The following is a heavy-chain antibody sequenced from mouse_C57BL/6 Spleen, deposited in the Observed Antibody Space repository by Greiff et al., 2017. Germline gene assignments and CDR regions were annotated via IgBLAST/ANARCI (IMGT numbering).Heavy chain of an antibody. CDR3: ARGVVATGYFDY. D-gene: IGHD1-1*01. Sequence: DVQLQESGPGLVKPSQSLSLTCSVTGYSITSGYYWNWIRQFPGNKLEWMGYISYDGSNNYNPSLKNRISITRDTSKNQFFLKLNSVTTEDTATYYCARGVVATGYFDYWGQGTTLTVSS. CDR2: ISYDGSN. J-gene: IGHJ2*01. V-gene: IGHV3-6*01. CDR1: GYSITSGYY.